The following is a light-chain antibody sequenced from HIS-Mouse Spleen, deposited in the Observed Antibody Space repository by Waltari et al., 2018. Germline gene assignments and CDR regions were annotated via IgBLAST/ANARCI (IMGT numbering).Light chain of an antibody. CDR3: SSYTSSSTWV. CDR1: SSAVGGYNS. CDR2: EVS. V-gene: IGLV2-14*01. J-gene: IGLJ3*02. Sequence: QSALTQPASVSGSPGQSITISCTGTSSAVGGYNSVSWYQPHPGKAPKLMIYEVSNRPSGVSNRFSGSKSGNTASLTISGLQAEDEADYYCSSYTSSSTWVFGGGTKLTVL.